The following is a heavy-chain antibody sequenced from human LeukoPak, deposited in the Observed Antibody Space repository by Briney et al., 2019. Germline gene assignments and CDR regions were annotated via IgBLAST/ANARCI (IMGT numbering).Heavy chain of an antibody. J-gene: IGHJ4*02. Sequence: GGSLRLSCAASGFTVSSIYMSWVRQAPGKGLEWVSVIYSGGSTYNADSVKGRFTISRDTSKNTLYLHISNLRAEDTAVCYCARSRASSRAPDYWGQGTLVTVSS. V-gene: IGHV3-66*01. D-gene: IGHD6-13*01. CDR3: ARSRASSRAPDY. CDR2: IYSGGST. CDR1: GFTVSSIY.